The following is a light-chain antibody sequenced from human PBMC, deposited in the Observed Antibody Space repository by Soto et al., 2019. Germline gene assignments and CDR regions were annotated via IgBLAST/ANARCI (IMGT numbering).Light chain of an antibody. CDR1: QSISTN. CDR2: GAS. Sequence: EIVMTQSPATLSVSPGERASLSCRASQSISTNLAWYQQKPGQAPRLLIYGASTRATGIPARFSGSGSGTEFTLTISSPQSEDFAVYCCQQYNKWPLTFGPGTTVDIE. V-gene: IGKV3-15*01. J-gene: IGKJ3*01. CDR3: QQYNKWPLT.